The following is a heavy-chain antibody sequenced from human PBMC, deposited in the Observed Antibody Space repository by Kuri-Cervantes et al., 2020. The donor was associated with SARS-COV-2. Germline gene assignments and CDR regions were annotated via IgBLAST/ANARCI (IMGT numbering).Heavy chain of an antibody. CDR1: GFTVSSNY. V-gene: IGHV3-66*01. CDR2: IYSGGST. J-gene: IGHJ6*02. D-gene: IGHD1-1*01. Sequence: ETLSLTCAASGFTVSSNYMSWVRQAPGKGLEWVSVIYSGGSTNYADSVKGRFTISRDNSKNTLYLQMNSLRAEDTAVYYCARYGAVERDYYYYYGMDVWGQGTTVTVSS. CDR3: ARYGAVERDYYYYYGMDV.